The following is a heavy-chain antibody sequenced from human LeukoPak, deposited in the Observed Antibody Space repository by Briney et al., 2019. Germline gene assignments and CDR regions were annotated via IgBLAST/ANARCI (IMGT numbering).Heavy chain of an antibody. J-gene: IGHJ3*02. D-gene: IGHD3-22*01. CDR2: IYYSGST. Sequence: KPSETLSLTCTVSGGSISSYYWSWIRQPPGKGLEWIGYIYYSGSTNYNPSLKSRVTISVDTSKNQFSLKLSSVTAADTAVYYCATTYYYDSSSLEGDAFDIWGQGTMVTVSS. CDR1: GGSISSYY. CDR3: ATTYYYDSSSLEGDAFDI. V-gene: IGHV4-59*08.